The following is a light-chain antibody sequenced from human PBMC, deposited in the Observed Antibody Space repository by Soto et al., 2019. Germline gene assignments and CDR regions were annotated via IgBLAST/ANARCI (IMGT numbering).Light chain of an antibody. CDR2: DAS. V-gene: IGKV3-15*01. J-gene: IGKJ2*01. Sequence: EIVMTQSPVTLSVSPGERATLSCRASQTIGSNLAWYQQKHGQPPRLLIHDASTRATDVPARFIGSGSATEFTLTISSLQSEDFAIYYCQQFYYYPHTFGQGTKLEVK. CDR3: QQFYYYPHT. CDR1: QTIGSN.